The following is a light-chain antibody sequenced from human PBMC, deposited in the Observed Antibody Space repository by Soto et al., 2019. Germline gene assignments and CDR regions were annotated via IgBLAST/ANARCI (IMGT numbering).Light chain of an antibody. CDR2: DVS. J-gene: IGLJ1*01. CDR1: SSDVGGYNY. V-gene: IGLV2-14*01. CDR3: SSYTSSSTLYV. Sequence: QSALTQPASVSGSPGQSITISCTGTSSDVGGYNYVSWYQQHPGKAPKLMIYDVSNRPSGLSNRFSGSKSGNTASLTISGLQAEGEADYYCSSYTSSSTLYVFGTGTKLTVL.